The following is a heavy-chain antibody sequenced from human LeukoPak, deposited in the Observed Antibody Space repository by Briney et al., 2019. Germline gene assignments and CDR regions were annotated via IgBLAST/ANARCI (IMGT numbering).Heavy chain of an antibody. J-gene: IGHJ3*02. CDR1: GFTFSSYG. CDR3: AKTGFAFGGYGDAFDI. D-gene: IGHD3-16*01. V-gene: IGHV3-30*18. Sequence: PGGSLRLSCAASGFTFSSYGMHWVRQAPDKGLEWVAVISYDGSNKYYADSVKGRFTISRDNFKNTLYLQMNSLRAEDTAVYYCAKTGFAFGGYGDAFDIWGQGTMVTVSS. CDR2: ISYDGSNK.